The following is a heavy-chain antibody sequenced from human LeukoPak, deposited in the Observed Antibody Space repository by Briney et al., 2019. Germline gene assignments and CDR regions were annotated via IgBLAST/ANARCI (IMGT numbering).Heavy chain of an antibody. CDR1: GFTFSSYW. CDR3: ARVGPGLMAF. CDR2: INGDESST. Sequence: GGSLRLSCAASGFTFSSYWMHWVRQAPGKGLVWVSRINGDESSTSYADSVKGRFTISRDNARNTLYLQMSSLRVEDTAVYYGARVGPGLMAFWGQGTLVTVSS. V-gene: IGHV3-74*01. J-gene: IGHJ1*01. D-gene: IGHD3-16*01.